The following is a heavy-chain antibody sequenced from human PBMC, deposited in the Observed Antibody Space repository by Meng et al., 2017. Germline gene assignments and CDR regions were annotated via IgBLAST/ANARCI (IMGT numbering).Heavy chain of an antibody. J-gene: IGHJ3*02. D-gene: IGHD3-10*01. CDR3: ASGSGFDRGAFDI. V-gene: IGHV3-21*01. Sequence: VQLVGLGGGLAKPGGSLILPCSSLGLPLCGMSLNWVRQAPGRGLEWVSTISSSSSYIYYAASVKGRFTISRDNAKNSLYLQMNRLRAEDTAVYYCASGSGFDRGAFDIWGQGTMVTVSS. CDR1: GLPLCGMS. CDR2: ISSSSSYI.